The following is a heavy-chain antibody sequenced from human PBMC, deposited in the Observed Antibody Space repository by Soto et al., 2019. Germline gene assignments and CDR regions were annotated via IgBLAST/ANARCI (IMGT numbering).Heavy chain of an antibody. Sequence: AGPTLVNPTQTLTLTCTLSGFSLSTSGVGVGWIRQPPGKALEWLALIYWNDDKRYTPSLKNRLTITKDTSKNRVVLTMTNMDPVDTATYYCAHSPFYESSGYPDYWGQGTLVTVSS. D-gene: IGHD3-22*01. CDR2: IYWNDDK. CDR1: GFSLSTSGVG. V-gene: IGHV2-5*01. J-gene: IGHJ4*02. CDR3: AHSPFYESSGYPDY.